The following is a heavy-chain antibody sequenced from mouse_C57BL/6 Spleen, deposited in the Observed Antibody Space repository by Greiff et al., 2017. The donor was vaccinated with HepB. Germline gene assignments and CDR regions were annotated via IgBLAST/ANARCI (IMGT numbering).Heavy chain of an antibody. J-gene: IGHJ3*01. D-gene: IGHD1-1*01. CDR1: GFTFSNYW. CDR3: TLITTVVGGFAY. Sequence: EEHLVESGGGLVQPGGSMKLSCVASGFTFSNYWMNWVRQSPEKGLEWVAQIRLKSDNYATHYAESVKGRFTISRDDSKSSVYLQMNNLRAEDTGIYYCTLITTVVGGFAYWGQGTLVTVSA. V-gene: IGHV6-3*01. CDR2: IRLKSDNYAT.